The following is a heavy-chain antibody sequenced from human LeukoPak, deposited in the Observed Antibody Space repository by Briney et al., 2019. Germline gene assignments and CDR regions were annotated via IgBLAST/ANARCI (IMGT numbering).Heavy chain of an antibody. Sequence: GGSLRLSCAASGFTFSTYAMSWVRQAPGKGLEWVSVILTRGGSIYYADSVKGRFTISGDNAKNSLYLQMNSLRAEDTALYYCAKARLLGYSSGWYGIDYWGQGTLVTVSS. J-gene: IGHJ4*02. CDR3: AKARLLGYSSGWYGIDY. CDR1: GFTFSTYA. V-gene: IGHV3-23*01. CDR2: ILTRGGSI. D-gene: IGHD6-19*01.